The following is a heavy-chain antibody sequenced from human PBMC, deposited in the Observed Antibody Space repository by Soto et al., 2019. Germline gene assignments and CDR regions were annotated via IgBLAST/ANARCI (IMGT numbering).Heavy chain of an antibody. V-gene: IGHV3-21*01. CDR1: GFTFSGYS. J-gene: IGHJ4*02. Sequence: EVQLVESGGGLVKPGGSLRLSCAASGFTFSGYSMNWVRQAPGKGLEWVSSISSSSSYIYYADSVKGRFTISRDNAKNALYLQMNSLRAEDTAVYYCARARGYRYGYEDYWGQGTLVTVSS. D-gene: IGHD5-18*01. CDR2: ISSSSSYI. CDR3: ARARGYRYGYEDY.